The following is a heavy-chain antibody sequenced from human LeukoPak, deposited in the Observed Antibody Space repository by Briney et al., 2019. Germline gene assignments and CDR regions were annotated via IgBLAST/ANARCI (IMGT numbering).Heavy chain of an antibody. Sequence: GASVKVSCKASGGTFSSYAISWVRQAPGQGLEWMGGIIPIFGTANYAQRFQGRVTITADESTSTAYMELSSLRSEDTAVYYCARGVGIPAAIRDYGMDVWGQGTTVTVSS. D-gene: IGHD2-2*01. CDR2: IIPIFGTA. CDR1: GGTFSSYA. CDR3: ARGVGIPAAIRDYGMDV. J-gene: IGHJ6*02. V-gene: IGHV1-69*01.